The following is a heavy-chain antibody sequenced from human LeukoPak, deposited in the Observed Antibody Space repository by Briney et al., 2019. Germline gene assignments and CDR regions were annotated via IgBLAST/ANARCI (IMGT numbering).Heavy chain of an antibody. J-gene: IGHJ4*02. D-gene: IGHD2-2*01. CDR2: INPNSGGT. CDR3: TRSTYCSSTSCRKGFDY. V-gene: IGHV1-2*02. Sequence: ASVKVSCKASGYTFTGYYIHWVRQAPGQGLEWMGWINPNSGGTNYAQKFQGRVTMTRDTSISTAYMELSRLRSDDTAVYYCTRSTYCSSTSCRKGFDYWGQGTLVTVSS. CDR1: GYTFTGYY.